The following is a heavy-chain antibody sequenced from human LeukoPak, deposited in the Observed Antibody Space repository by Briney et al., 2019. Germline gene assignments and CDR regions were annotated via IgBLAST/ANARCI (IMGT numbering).Heavy chain of an antibody. V-gene: IGHV3-30*02. CDR2: IRYDGSNK. CDR3: AKPLVGYYDSSGLVY. Sequence: GGSLRLSCAASGFTFSSYGMHWVRQAPGKGLEWVAFIRYDGSNKYYADSVKGRFTISRDNSKNTLYLQMNSLRAEDTAVYYCAKPLVGYYDSSGLVYWGQGTLVTVSS. D-gene: IGHD3-22*01. J-gene: IGHJ4*02. CDR1: GFTFSSYG.